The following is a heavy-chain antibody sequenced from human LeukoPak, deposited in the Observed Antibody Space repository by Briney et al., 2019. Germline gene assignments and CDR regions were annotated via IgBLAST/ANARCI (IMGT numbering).Heavy chain of an antibody. D-gene: IGHD3-10*01. V-gene: IGHV3-48*01. CDR2: ISSSSSTI. Sequence: GSLRLSCAASGFTFSSYSMNWVRQAPGKGLEWVSYISSSSSTIYYADSVKGRFTISRDNAKNSLYLQMNSLRAEDTAVYYCASIRYGSGSYYSHFDYWGQGTLVTVSS. CDR1: GFTFSSYS. CDR3: ASIRYGSGSYYSHFDY. J-gene: IGHJ4*02.